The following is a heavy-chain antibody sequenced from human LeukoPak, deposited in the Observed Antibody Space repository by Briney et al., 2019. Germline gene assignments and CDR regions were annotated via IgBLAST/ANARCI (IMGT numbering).Heavy chain of an antibody. Sequence: GGSLRLSCAASDFSFITYAMSWVRQAPGKGLEWVSIIYSGGSTYYADSVKGRFTISRDKSKSMLYFQMNSLRAEDTAVYYCAKEGAAVAGRFPYYCYYMDVWGKGTTVTVSS. V-gene: IGHV3-66*01. J-gene: IGHJ6*03. CDR3: AKEGAAVAGRFPYYCYYMDV. D-gene: IGHD6-19*01. CDR1: DFSFITYA. CDR2: IYSGGST.